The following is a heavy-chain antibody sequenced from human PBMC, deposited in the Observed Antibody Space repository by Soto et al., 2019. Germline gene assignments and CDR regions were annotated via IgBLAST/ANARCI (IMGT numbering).Heavy chain of an antibody. J-gene: IGHJ6*02. Sequence: PGGSLRLSCAASGFTVSSNYMSWVRQAPGKGLEWVSYISSSSSTIYYADSVKGRFTISRDNAKNSLYLQMNSLRAEDTAVYYCARERSSTSCYRFCGMDVWGQGTTVTAP. CDR3: ARERSSTSCYRFCGMDV. CDR1: GFTVSSNY. CDR2: ISSSSSTI. V-gene: IGHV3-48*01. D-gene: IGHD2-2*02.